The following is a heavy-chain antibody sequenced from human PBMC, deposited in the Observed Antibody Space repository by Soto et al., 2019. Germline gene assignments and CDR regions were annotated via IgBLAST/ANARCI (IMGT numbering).Heavy chain of an antibody. CDR3: ARVPTTVTTPGMDV. CDR2: INPDGSTT. Sequence: GSLRLCCPASVFTCSSYWMHWVRQAPGEGLMWVSRINPDGSTTSYADSVKGRFTISRDNAKNTLYLQMNSLRVEDTAVYYCARVPTTVTTPGMDVWGQGTTVTVSS. D-gene: IGHD4-4*01. CDR1: VFTCSSYW. V-gene: IGHV3-74*01. J-gene: IGHJ6*02.